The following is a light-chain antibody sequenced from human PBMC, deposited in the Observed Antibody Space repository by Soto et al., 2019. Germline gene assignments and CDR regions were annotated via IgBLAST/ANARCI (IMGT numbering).Light chain of an antibody. CDR3: QQSFNTPLT. Sequence: IQRTESSSIPWAAIGARVTITCLAGQDISNFLAWYQQKPGKAPKLLINAASTLRSGVPSRFSGSGSGTDFNLTINSLQPEDFTTYFCQQSFNTPLTFGGGTKVDIK. CDR1: QDISNF. CDR2: AAS. V-gene: IGKV1-39*01. J-gene: IGKJ4*01.